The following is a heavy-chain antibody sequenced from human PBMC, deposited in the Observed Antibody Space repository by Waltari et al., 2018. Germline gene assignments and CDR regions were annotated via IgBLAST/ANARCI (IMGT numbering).Heavy chain of an antibody. CDR1: GGSISSYY. V-gene: IGHV4-59*01. J-gene: IGHJ4*02. Sequence: QVQLQESGPGLVKPSETLSLTCTVSGGSISSYYWSWIRQPPGKGLEWIGYIYYSGSTNYNPSLKSRVTISVDTSKNQFSLKLSSVPAADTAVYYCASQRPFSSLFDYWGQGTLVTVSS. CDR2: IYYSGST. CDR3: ASQRPFSSLFDY. D-gene: IGHD6-13*01.